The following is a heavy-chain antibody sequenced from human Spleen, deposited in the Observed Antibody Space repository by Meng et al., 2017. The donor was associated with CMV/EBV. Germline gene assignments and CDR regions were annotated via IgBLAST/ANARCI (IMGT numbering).Heavy chain of an antibody. CDR2: IKQDGSEK. CDR1: GFTFSSYW. Sequence: GESLKISCAASGFTFSSYWMSWVRQAPGKGLEWVANIKQDGSEKYYVDSVKGRFTISRDNAKNSLYLQMNSLRAEDTAVYYCAREPPYDFCSGYVGYFDYWGQGTLVTVSS. V-gene: IGHV3-7*01. CDR3: AREPPYDFCSGYVGYFDY. D-gene: IGHD3-3*01. J-gene: IGHJ4*02.